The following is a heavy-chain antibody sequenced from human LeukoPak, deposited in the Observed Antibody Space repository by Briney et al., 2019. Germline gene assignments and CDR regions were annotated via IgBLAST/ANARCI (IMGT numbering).Heavy chain of an antibody. Sequence: SETLSLTCTVSGGSIGSYYWSWIRQPPGKGLEWIGYIYYSGSTNYNPSLKSRVTISVDTSKNQFSLKLSSVTAADTAVYYCASAPTYSSSWYTNWYFDLWGRGTLVTVSS. V-gene: IGHV4-59*08. J-gene: IGHJ2*01. CDR2: IYYSGST. CDR3: ASAPTYSSSWYTNWYFDL. D-gene: IGHD6-13*01. CDR1: GGSIGSYY.